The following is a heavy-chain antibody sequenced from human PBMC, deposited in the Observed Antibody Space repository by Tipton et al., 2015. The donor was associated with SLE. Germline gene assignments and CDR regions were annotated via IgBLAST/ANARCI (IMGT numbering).Heavy chain of an antibody. V-gene: IGHV3-30*02. CDR1: GFTFSSYG. D-gene: IGHD3-22*01. CDR3: AKDSSYWEYYYDSSGYFDAFDI. Sequence: SGFTFSSYGMHWVRQAPGKGLEWVAFIRYDGSNKYYADSVKGRFTISRDNSKNTLYLQMNSLRAEDTAVYYCAKDSSYWEYYYDSSGYFDAFDIWGQGTMVTVSS. J-gene: IGHJ3*02. CDR2: IRYDGSNK.